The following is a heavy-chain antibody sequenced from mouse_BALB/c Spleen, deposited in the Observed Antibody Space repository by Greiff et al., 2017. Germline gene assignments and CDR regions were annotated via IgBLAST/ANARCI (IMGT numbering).Heavy chain of an antibody. Sequence: QVQLKESGAELVRPGVSVKISCKGSGYTFTDYAMHWVKQSHAKSLEWIGVISTYYGDASYNQKFKGKATMTVDKSSSTAYMELARLTSEDSAIYYCARSGLRRYWYFDVWGAGTTVTVSS. CDR3: ARSGLRRYWYFDV. D-gene: IGHD1-2*01. CDR2: ISTYYGDA. J-gene: IGHJ1*01. V-gene: IGHV1S137*01. CDR1: GYTFTDYA.